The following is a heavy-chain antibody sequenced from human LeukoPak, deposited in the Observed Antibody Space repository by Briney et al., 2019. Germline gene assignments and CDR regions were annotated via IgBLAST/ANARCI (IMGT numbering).Heavy chain of an antibody. CDR2: IRNSGRTI. V-gene: IGHV3-48*03. J-gene: IGHJ4*02. CDR1: GFTFSSYE. CDR3: ARERWDCGGDCLDF. Sequence: AGGSLRLSCAASGFTFSSYEMNWVRQAPGKGLEWVSYIRNSGRTIFYAASVKGRFTISRDNAKNSLYLQMNSLRAEDTAVYYGARERWDCGGDCLDFWGQGTLVTVSS. D-gene: IGHD2-21*01.